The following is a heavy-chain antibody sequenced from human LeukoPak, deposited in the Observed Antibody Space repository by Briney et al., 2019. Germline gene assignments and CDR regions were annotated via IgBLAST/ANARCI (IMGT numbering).Heavy chain of an antibody. Sequence: SETLSLTCAVYGGSFSGYYWSWIRQPPGKGLEWIGEINHSGSTNYNPSLKGRVTISVDTSKNQFSLKLSSVTAADTAVYYCATAPGVCGGDCHMNWFDPWGQGTLVTVSS. J-gene: IGHJ5*02. V-gene: IGHV4-34*01. D-gene: IGHD2-21*02. CDR2: INHSGST. CDR3: ATAPGVCGGDCHMNWFDP. CDR1: GGSFSGYY.